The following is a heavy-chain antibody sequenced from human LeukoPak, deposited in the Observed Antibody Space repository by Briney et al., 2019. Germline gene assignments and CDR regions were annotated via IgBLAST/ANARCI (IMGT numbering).Heavy chain of an antibody. CDR2: ISYDGSNK. Sequence: PGGSLRLSCAASGFSFSSYAMHWVRQAPGKGLEWVALISYDGSNKKYADSVKGRFTISRDNSKNSLYLQMSSLRAEDTAVYYCARVGEKAFHLWPEIDYWGQGTLVTVS. D-gene: IGHD5-24*01. CDR3: ARVGEKAFHLWPEIDY. J-gene: IGHJ4*02. CDR1: GFSFSSYA. V-gene: IGHV3-30*04.